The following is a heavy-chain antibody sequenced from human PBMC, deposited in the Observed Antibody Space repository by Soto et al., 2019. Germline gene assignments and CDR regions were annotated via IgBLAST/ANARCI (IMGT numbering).Heavy chain of an antibody. D-gene: IGHD3-22*01. CDR1: GFTCRTFG. V-gene: IGHV3-23*01. J-gene: IGHJ3*02. CDR3: EKDQHDSSGYYFLLPGAFDI. Sequence: PGGSLRLSWAASGFTCRTFGVNWVRQAPGKGLEWVSAISGSGGSTYYADSVKGRFTISRDNSKNTLYLQMNSLRAEDTAVCYCEKDQHDSSGYYFLLPGAFDIWGQGTMVTVSS. CDR2: ISGSGGST.